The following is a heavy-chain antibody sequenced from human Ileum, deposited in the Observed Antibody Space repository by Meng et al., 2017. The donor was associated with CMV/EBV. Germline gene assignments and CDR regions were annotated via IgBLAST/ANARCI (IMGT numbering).Heavy chain of an antibody. CDR1: ADSFTGYH. V-gene: IGHV4-34*01. Sequence: QHGAAEVLKPSEPRSLPPTGAADSFTGYHWTGIRQPPGKGPEWIGEINYRGSIHYNPSLESRVTISLDMSTNQLSLKLNSVTAADTAVYYCVRGNWVSDFWGQGTLVTVSS. CDR3: VRGNWVSDF. CDR2: INYRGSI. J-gene: IGHJ4*02. D-gene: IGHD7-27*01.